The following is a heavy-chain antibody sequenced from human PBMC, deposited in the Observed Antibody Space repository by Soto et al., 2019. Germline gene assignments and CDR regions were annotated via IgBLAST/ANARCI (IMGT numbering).Heavy chain of an antibody. D-gene: IGHD2-15*01. J-gene: IGHJ4*02. Sequence: SETLSLTCTVSGGSISSSSYYWGWIRQPPGKGLEWIGSIYYSGSTYYNPSLKSRVTISVDTSKNQFSLKLSSVTAADTAVYYCASPCCSGGSCYSDPDYSGQGSLVTVSS. CDR3: ASPCCSGGSCYSDPDY. V-gene: IGHV4-39*01. CDR2: IYYSGST. CDR1: GGSISSSSYY.